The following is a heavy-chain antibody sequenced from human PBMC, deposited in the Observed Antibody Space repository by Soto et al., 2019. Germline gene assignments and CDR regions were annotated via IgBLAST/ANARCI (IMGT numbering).Heavy chain of an antibody. CDR3: ARALVLPHLFDS. D-gene: IGHD6-6*01. V-gene: IGHV3-7*04. J-gene: IGHJ4*02. CDR2: IKHDGGET. CDR1: GFIFSTYW. Sequence: GGSLRLSCAASGFIFSTYWMGWVRQAPGKGLGWVANIKHDGGETCYVDSVKGRFTISRDNAKNTLYLQMKSLRAEDTAVFYCARALVLPHLFDSWGQGTLVTVSS.